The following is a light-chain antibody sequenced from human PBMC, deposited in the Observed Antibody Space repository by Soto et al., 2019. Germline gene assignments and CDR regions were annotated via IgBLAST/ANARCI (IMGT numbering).Light chain of an antibody. Sequence: DIQMTQSPSTLSASVGDRVTITCRASQSVSHWLAWYQQKPGRAPKLLLYKASTLESGVPSRFSGSGSATEFTLTISGLQPDDFATYYCQQYNSYSGTFGQGTKV. CDR3: QQYNSYSGT. CDR2: KAS. V-gene: IGKV1-5*03. CDR1: QSVSHW. J-gene: IGKJ1*01.